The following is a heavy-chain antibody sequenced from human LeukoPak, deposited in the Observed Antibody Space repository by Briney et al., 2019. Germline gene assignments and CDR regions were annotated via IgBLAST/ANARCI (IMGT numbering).Heavy chain of an antibody. Sequence: PGRSLRLSCAASGFTFSSYAMHWVRQAPGKGLEWVTIISYDGTNKYYADSVKGRFTISRDNSKNTLFLQMNSLRSDDTAVYYCAAELVGADPSPFDYWGQGTLVTVSS. CDR1: GFTFSSYA. CDR3: AAELVGADPSPFDY. D-gene: IGHD1-26*01. J-gene: IGHJ4*02. CDR2: ISYDGTNK. V-gene: IGHV3-30*04.